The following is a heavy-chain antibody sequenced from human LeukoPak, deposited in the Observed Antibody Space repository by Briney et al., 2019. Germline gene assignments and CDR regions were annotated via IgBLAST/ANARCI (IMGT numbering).Heavy chain of an antibody. CDR1: GFTFSSYG. CDR2: IWYDGSNK. V-gene: IGHV3-33*08. D-gene: IGHD2-15*01. Sequence: GGSLRLSCAASGFTFSSYGMHWVRQAPGKGLEWVVVIWYDGSNKYYADSVKGRFTISRDNSKNTLFLQMNSLRAEDTAVYYCAKNLYCGGGSCYPSALGMDVWGQGTTVTVSS. J-gene: IGHJ6*02. CDR3: AKNLYCGGGSCYPSALGMDV.